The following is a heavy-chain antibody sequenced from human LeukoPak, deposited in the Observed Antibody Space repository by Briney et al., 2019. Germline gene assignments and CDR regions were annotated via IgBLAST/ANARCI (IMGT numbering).Heavy chain of an antibody. CDR3: AKALYGDPGDAFDF. J-gene: IGHJ3*01. CDR1: GFTFTDYG. CDR2: ISYDGSNK. D-gene: IGHD4-17*01. Sequence: PGGSLRLSCAAPGFTFTDYGMHWVRQAPGKGLEWVALISYDGSNKYFAESVKGRFTVSRDNSKNTLYLQMDSLRPEDTAVYYCAKALYGDPGDAFDFWGQGTMVTVSS. V-gene: IGHV3-30*18.